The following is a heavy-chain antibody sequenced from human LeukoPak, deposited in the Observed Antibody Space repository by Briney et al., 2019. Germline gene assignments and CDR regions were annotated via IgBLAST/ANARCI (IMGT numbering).Heavy chain of an antibody. CDR3: AGGTTNTKGAFDM. J-gene: IGHJ3*02. D-gene: IGHD2-8*01. V-gene: IGHV1-46*01. Sequence: SVKVSCKASGYTFTNYYIHWVRQAPGQGLEWMGIINPSGSSTSYAQKFQGRVTMTRDTSTSTVYMELSSLRSEDTAVYYCAGGTTNTKGAFDMWGQGTMVSVSS. CDR2: INPSGSST. CDR1: GYTFTNYY.